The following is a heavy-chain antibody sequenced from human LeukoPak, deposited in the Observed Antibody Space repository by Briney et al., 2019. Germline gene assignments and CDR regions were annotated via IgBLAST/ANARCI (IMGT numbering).Heavy chain of an antibody. D-gene: IGHD6-13*01. J-gene: IGHJ6*03. Sequence: SETLSLTCTVSGGSISSSSYYWGWIRQPPGKGLEWIGSVYYTGNTYYNPSLKSRVTISVDTSKNQFSLKLSSVTAADTAVYYCARTTEAHSWRTRYYDYYMDVWGKGTTVTVSS. CDR2: VYYTGNT. V-gene: IGHV4-39*07. CDR1: GGSISSSSYY. CDR3: ARTTEAHSWRTRYYDYYMDV.